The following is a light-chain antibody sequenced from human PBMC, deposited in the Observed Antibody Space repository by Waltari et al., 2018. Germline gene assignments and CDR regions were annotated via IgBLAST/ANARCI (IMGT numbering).Light chain of an antibody. CDR3: QHYVRLPAT. V-gene: IGKV3-20*01. CDR1: QSVGRT. Sequence: EIELKQSPGTLSLSPGERATLSCRASQSVGRTLAWYQQKPGQAPRLLMYGASSRATGTPDRFSGSGSGTDFSLTISRLEPEDFAVYYCQHYVRLPATFGQGTKVEIK. J-gene: IGKJ1*01. CDR2: GAS.